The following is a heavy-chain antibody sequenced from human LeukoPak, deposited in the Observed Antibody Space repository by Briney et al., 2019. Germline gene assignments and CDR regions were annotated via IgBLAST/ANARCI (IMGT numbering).Heavy chain of an antibody. Sequence: SETLSLTCAVYGGSFSGYYWSWIRQPPGKGLEWIGEINHSGSTNYNPSLKSRVTISVDTSKNQFSLKLSSVTAADTTVYYCARYWGSGWTFDYWGQGNLVTVSS. J-gene: IGHJ4*02. CDR3: ARYWGSGWTFDY. D-gene: IGHD6-19*01. CDR2: INHSGST. V-gene: IGHV4-34*01. CDR1: GGSFSGYY.